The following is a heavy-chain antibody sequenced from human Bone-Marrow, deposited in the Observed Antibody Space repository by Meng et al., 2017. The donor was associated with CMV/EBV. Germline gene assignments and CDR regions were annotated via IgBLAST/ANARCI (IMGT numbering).Heavy chain of an antibody. J-gene: IGHJ6*02. V-gene: IGHV4-34*01. CDR3: AREALYYYGMDV. CDR2: INHSGRT. Sequence: SETLSLTCTVYGGSFNAYYYNWFRQAPGKGLEWIGEINHSGRTNYIPSLKSRVTISVDKSKNQFSLKLSSVTAADTAVYYCAREALYYYGMDVWGQGTTVTVSS. CDR1: GGSFNAYY.